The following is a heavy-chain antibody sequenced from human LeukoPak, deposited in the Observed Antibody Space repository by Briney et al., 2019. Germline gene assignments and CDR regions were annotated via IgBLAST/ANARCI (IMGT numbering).Heavy chain of an antibody. CDR1: GYSFTSYW. Sequence: GESLKISCKGSGYSFTSYWIGWVRQMPGKGLEWMGIIYPGDSDTRYSPSFQGQVTISADKSISTAYLQWSSLKASDTAMYYCATCNRGYSYGCISGGAFDIWGQGAMVTVSS. V-gene: IGHV5-51*01. CDR2: IYPGDSDT. CDR3: ATCNRGYSYGCISGGAFDI. D-gene: IGHD5-18*01. J-gene: IGHJ3*02.